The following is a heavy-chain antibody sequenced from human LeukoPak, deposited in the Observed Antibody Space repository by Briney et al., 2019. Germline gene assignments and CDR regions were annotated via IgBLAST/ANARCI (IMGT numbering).Heavy chain of an antibody. J-gene: IGHJ4*02. Sequence: SETLSLTCAVYGGSFSGYYWSWIRQPAGKGLEWIGRIYTSGSTNYNPSLKSRVTMSVDTSKNQFSLKLSSVTAADTAVYYCASGLWVTAIEEGPIGNNDFWGQGTLVTVSS. CDR1: GGSFSGYY. CDR2: IYTSGST. V-gene: IGHV4-59*10. CDR3: ASGLWVTAIEEGPIGNNDF. D-gene: IGHD2-21*02.